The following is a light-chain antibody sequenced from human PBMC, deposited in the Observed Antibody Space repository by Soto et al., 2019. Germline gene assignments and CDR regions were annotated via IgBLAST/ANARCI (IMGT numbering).Light chain of an antibody. V-gene: IGLV2-14*01. CDR2: GVS. CDR3: SSHTTNTPVV. J-gene: IGLJ2*01. CDR1: SSDVGGYNY. Sequence: QPVLTQPASVSGSPGQSITISCTGTSSDVGGYNYVSWYQQHPGKAPKLMIYGVSYRPSGVSNRFSGSKSGNTASLTISGLQAEDEADYYCSSHTTNTPVVFGGGTQLTVL.